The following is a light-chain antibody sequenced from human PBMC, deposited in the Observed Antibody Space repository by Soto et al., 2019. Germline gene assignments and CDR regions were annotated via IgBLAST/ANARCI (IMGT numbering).Light chain of an antibody. V-gene: IGKV3-11*01. CDR1: QSVSSY. Sequence: ETVFTQSPCTLSLSPFERSTVSCRASQSVSSYLAWYQQKPGQGPRLLIYDASNRATGVSARFSGSGYGTDFTLTISSLEPDDFAVYYCHQRSSWPRGTFGQGTRLEI. CDR2: DAS. J-gene: IGKJ5*01. CDR3: HQRSSWPRGT.